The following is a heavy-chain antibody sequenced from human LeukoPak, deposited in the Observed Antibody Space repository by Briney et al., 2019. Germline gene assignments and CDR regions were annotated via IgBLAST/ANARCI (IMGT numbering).Heavy chain of an antibody. CDR1: GGPLSRHS. J-gene: IGHJ4*02. CDR2: IYYCGST. Sequence: PAETVSLLRTVSGGPLSRHSGRWIRQPPGKGLEWIGYIYYCGSTNYNPSLKSRVTISVDTSKNQFSLELSSVTAADTAVYYCAREPYYGSWSFRGSYFDYWGRRRLVTVSS. D-gene: IGHD3-10*01. V-gene: IGHV4-59*11. CDR3: AREPYYGSWSFRGSYFDY.